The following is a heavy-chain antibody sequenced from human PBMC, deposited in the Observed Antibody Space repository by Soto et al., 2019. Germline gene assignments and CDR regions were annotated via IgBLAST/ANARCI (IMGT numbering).Heavy chain of an antibody. V-gene: IGHV4-34*01. CDR1: GGSFSSYC. J-gene: IGHJ4*02. CDR3: ARGSVDTVDSSGLYEY. D-gene: IGHD3-22*01. Sequence: SETLSLTCAVYGGSFSSYCWSWIRQAPGKGLEWIGEISHSGGTSYNPSLKSRVTISVDTSKSQFSLKLTSVTAADRAVYYCARGSVDTVDSSGLYEYWGQGTPVTVSS. CDR2: ISHSGGT.